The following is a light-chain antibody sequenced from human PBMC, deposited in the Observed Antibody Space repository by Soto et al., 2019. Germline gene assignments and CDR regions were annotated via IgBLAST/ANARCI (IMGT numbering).Light chain of an antibody. CDR1: QSISSY. V-gene: IGKV1-39*01. J-gene: IGKJ1*01. Sequence: DIQMTQSPSSLSASVGDRVTITCRASQSISSYLNWYQQKPGKAPKLLIYAASSLQSGVPSRFSGSGSGTDFTLTISSLQPEDFATDYCQQSYSTPRRFGQGTKVDIK. CDR2: AAS. CDR3: QQSYSTPRR.